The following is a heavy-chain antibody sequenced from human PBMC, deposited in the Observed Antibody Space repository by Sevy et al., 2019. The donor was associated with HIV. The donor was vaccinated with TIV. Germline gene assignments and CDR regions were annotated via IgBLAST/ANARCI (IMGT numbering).Heavy chain of an antibody. Sequence: GESLKISCKGSGYTFSNYLIGWERPMPGKGLEWMGVIYPGDSDTRYGPSFQGQVNISADKSSSTAYLQWSSRMTSDTAIYYCASYPIVVVPAAEYYFDYWGQGTLVTVSS. CDR2: IYPGDSDT. CDR3: ASYPIVVVPAAEYYFDY. CDR1: GYTFSNYL. V-gene: IGHV5-51*01. J-gene: IGHJ4*02. D-gene: IGHD2-2*01.